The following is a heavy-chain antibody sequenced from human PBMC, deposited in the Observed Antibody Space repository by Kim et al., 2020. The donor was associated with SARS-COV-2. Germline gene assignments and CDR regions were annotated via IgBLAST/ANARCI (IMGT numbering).Heavy chain of an antibody. J-gene: IGHJ6*01. CDR2: IYPDDSTT. D-gene: IGHD3-9*01. CDR3: ARQRTHLEILNGQTYFYGMDV. V-gene: IGHV5-51*01. CDR1: EYSFSKYW. Sequence: GESLKISCQGFEYSFSKYWIGWVRQMPGKGLEWMGIIYPDDSTTKYSPAFQGQVGISVDKSTSTAYLQLSSLKASDTAMYYCARQRTHLEILNGQTYFYGMDVWGPRDHGHRLL.